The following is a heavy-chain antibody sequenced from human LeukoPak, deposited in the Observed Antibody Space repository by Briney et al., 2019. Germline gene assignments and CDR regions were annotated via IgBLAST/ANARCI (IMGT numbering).Heavy chain of an antibody. V-gene: IGHV4-34*01. J-gene: IGHJ4*02. CDR3: ARDSYGSDADY. CDR2: INHSGST. CDR1: GGSFSGYY. Sequence: PSETLSLTCAVYGGSFSGYYWSWIRQPPGKGLEWIGEINHSGSTNYNPSLKSRVTISVDTSKNQFSLKLSSVTAADTAVYYCARDSYGSDADYWGQGTLVTVSS. D-gene: IGHD3-10*01.